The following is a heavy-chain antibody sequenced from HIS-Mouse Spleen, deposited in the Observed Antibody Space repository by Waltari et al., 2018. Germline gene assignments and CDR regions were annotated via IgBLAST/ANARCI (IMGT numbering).Heavy chain of an antibody. CDR3: ARDGGTGDFDY. CDR1: GFTFSRSW. J-gene: IGHJ4*02. D-gene: IGHD7-27*01. V-gene: IGHV3-7*01. Sequence: EVQLVESGGGLVQPGGSLRLSCAAAGFTFSRSWMSWVRQAPGKGLEWVANIKQDGSEKYYVDSVKGRFTISRDNAKNSLYLQMNSLRAEDTAVYYCARDGGTGDFDYWGQGTLVTVSS. CDR2: IKQDGSEK.